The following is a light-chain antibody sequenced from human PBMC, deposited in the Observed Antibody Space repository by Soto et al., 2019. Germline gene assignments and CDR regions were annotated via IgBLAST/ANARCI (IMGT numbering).Light chain of an antibody. Sequence: EIVMTQSPGTLSVSPGERATLSCRASQSVSSNLAWYQQKPGQAPRLLIYGASTRATGIPARFIGSGSETEFTLTISSLQSEDFAVYYCQQFYNWPLTFGQGTKVEIK. J-gene: IGKJ1*01. CDR2: GAS. CDR3: QQFYNWPLT. V-gene: IGKV3-15*01. CDR1: QSVSSN.